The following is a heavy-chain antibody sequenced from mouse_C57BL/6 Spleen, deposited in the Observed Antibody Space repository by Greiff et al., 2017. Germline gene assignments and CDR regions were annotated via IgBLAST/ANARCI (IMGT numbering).Heavy chain of an antibody. CDR3: ARLNYGPSYWYFDV. CDR2: ISSGGSYT. CDR1: GFTFSSYG. V-gene: IGHV5-6*02. D-gene: IGHD1-1*02. Sequence: DVMLVESGGDLVKPGGSLKLSCAASGFTFSSYGLSWVRQTPDKRLEWVATISSGGSYTYYPDSVKGRFTISRDNAKNTLYLQMSSLKSEDTAMYYCARLNYGPSYWYFDVWGTGTTVTVSS. J-gene: IGHJ1*03.